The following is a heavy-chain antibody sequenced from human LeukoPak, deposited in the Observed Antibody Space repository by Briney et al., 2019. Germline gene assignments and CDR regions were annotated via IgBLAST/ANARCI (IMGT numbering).Heavy chain of an antibody. D-gene: IGHD6-13*01. CDR3: ARGIGAAAGPYYFDY. CDR1: GGSFSGYY. J-gene: IGHJ4*02. V-gene: IGHV4-34*01. Sequence: SETLSLTCAVYGGSFSGYYWSWIRQPPGKGLEWIGEINHSGSTNYNPSLKSRVTISVDTSKNQSSLKLSSVTAADTAVYYCARGIGAAAGPYYFDYWGQGTLVTVSS. CDR2: INHSGST.